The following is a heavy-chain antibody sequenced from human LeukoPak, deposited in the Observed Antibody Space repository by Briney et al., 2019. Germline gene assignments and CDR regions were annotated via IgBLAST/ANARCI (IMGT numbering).Heavy chain of an antibody. CDR2: INHSGST. V-gene: IGHV4-34*01. Sequence: SETLSLTCAVYGGSFSGYYWSWIRQPPGKGLEWIGEINHSGSTNYNPSLKSRVTISVDTSKNQFSLKLSSVTAADTAVYYCARDRRDTYYYYGMDVWGQGTTVTVSS. CDR1: GGSFSGYY. D-gene: IGHD5-18*01. J-gene: IGHJ6*02. CDR3: ARDRRDTYYYYGMDV.